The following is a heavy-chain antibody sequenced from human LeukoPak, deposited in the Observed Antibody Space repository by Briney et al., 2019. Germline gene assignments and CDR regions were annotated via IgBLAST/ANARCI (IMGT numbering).Heavy chain of an antibody. CDR2: ISGSGGST. J-gene: IGHJ4*02. CDR3: AKPYYYDSSGFHFDY. CDR1: GFTFSSYA. V-gene: IGHV3-23*01. Sequence: GASLRLSCAASGFTFSSYAMSWVRQAPGKGLEWVSAISGSGGSTYYADSVKGRSTISRDNSKNTLYLQMNSLRAEDTAVYYCAKPYYYDSSGFHFDYWGQGTLVTVSS. D-gene: IGHD3-22*01.